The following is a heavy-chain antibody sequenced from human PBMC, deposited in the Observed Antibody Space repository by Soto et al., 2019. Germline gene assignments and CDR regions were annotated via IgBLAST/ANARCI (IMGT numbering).Heavy chain of an antibody. J-gene: IGHJ4*02. V-gene: IGHV3-72*01. CDR2: SSDKDHGYSI. D-gene: IGHD3-22*01. CDR3: VRAAYFSDRSVYTRSLDY. CDR1: GFTLSDHY. Sequence: GGSLRLSCAVSGFTLSDHYIDWVRHAPGQGLERVGRSSDKDHGYSITYAASVKGRFTTSRDESKNSAYLQMNSLKTEATAVYDCVRAAYFSDRSVYTRSLDYWGQGTLVTVSS.